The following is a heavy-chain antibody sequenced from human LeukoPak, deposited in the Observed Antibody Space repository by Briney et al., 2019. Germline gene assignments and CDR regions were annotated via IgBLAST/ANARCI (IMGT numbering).Heavy chain of an antibody. J-gene: IGHJ3*02. D-gene: IGHD5-24*01. V-gene: IGHV1-18*01. Sequence: GASVKVSCKASGGTFSSYAISWVRQAPGQGLEWMGWISAYNGNTNYAQKLQGRVTMTTDTSTSTAYMELRSLRSDDTAVYYCARDGQRDGAFDIWGQGTMVTVSS. CDR2: ISAYNGNT. CDR1: GGTFSSYA. CDR3: ARDGQRDGAFDI.